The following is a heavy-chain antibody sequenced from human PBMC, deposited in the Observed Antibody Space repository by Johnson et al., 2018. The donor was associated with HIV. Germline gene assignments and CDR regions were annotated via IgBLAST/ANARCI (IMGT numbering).Heavy chain of an antibody. D-gene: IGHD3-10*01. CDR2: ISYDGSNQ. Sequence: QMQLVESGGGVVQPGRSLRLSCAASGFSFSNYAMHWVRQAPGKGLEWVAVISYDGSNQYYADSVKGRFTISRDNSKNTLYLQMNSLRAGDSAVYYCARVGGSWMLDAFDIWGQGTVVTVSS. V-gene: IGHV3-30*04. J-gene: IGHJ3*02. CDR3: ARVGGSWMLDAFDI. CDR1: GFSFSNYA.